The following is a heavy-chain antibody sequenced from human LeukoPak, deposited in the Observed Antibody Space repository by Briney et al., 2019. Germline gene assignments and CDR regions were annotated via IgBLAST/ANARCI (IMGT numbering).Heavy chain of an antibody. V-gene: IGHV1-2*02. CDR2: INPDSGGT. D-gene: IGHD2-2*01. Sequence: GASVQISSKASGCTFTGYYLQWVRRAPGRGGEWMGWINPDSGGTGYAERVQGRVTMTRDKSISTAYMEMSRLRSDDTAVYYCARDHCSANSCYEDYSNGVDVWGQGTTVTVSS. CDR3: ARDHCSANSCYEDYSNGVDV. J-gene: IGHJ6*02. CDR1: GCTFTGYY.